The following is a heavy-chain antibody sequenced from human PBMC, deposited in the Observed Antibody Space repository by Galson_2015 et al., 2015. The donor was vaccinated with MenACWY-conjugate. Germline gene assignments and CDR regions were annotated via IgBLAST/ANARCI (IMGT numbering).Heavy chain of an antibody. V-gene: IGHV3-48*04. Sequence: SLRLSCAASGFTLMSYNMNWVRQAPGKGLEWISFIGNSGSPIYYADSVKGRFTISRDNAKNSLFQHMNSLRAEDTAVYYCARGTYRSGSSIWGQGTLVTVSS. D-gene: IGHD6-19*01. CDR2: IGNSGSPI. CDR3: ARGTYRSGSSI. J-gene: IGHJ4*02. CDR1: GFTLMSYN.